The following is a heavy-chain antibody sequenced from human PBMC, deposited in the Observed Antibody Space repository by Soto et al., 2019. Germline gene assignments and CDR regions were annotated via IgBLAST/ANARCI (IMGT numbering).Heavy chain of an antibody. D-gene: IGHD4-17*01. CDR2: IYYSGST. Sequence: PSETLSLTCTVSGGSISSGGYYWSWIRQHPGKGLEWIGYIYYSGSTYYNPSLKSRVTISVDTSKNQFSLKLSSVTAADTAVYYCARKTTAFFFDYWGQGTLVTVSS. J-gene: IGHJ4*02. CDR1: GGSISSGGYY. V-gene: IGHV4-31*03. CDR3: ARKTTAFFFDY.